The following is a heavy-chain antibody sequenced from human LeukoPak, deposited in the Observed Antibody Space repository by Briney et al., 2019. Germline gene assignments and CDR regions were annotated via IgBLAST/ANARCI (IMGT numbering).Heavy chain of an antibody. J-gene: IGHJ6*02. V-gene: IGHV5-51*01. CDR1: GFSFSNYW. Sequence: GESLKISCEGSGFSFSNYWIAWVRRMPGKGLECMGIIYPGDSDTRYSPSFQGQVTISADKSTNTAYLQWGSLKASDTAMYYCARQPTTLYYGMDVWGQGTTVTVSS. CDR2: IYPGDSDT. D-gene: IGHD1-14*01. CDR3: ARQPTTLYYGMDV.